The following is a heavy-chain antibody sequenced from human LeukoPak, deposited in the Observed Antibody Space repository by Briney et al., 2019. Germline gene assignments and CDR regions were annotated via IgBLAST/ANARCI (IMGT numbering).Heavy chain of an antibody. Sequence: PGGSLRLSCAASGFTFSSYALSWVRQAPGKGLEWVSSISGSGDITYYVDSVKGRFTISRESSKNTLYLQMNSLRAEDTAVYYCAKGYCSSTSCAGDFRGQGTLVTVSS. V-gene: IGHV3-23*01. D-gene: IGHD2-2*01. J-gene: IGHJ4*02. CDR3: AKGYCSSTSCAGDF. CDR1: GFTFSSYA. CDR2: ISGSGDIT.